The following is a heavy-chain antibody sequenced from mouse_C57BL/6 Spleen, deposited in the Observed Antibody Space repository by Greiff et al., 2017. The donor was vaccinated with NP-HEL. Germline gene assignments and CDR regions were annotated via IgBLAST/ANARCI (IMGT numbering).Heavy chain of an antibody. J-gene: IGHJ4*01. CDR3: ARSDEAMDD. V-gene: IGHV1-82*01. Sequence: QVQLQQSGPELVKPGASVKISCKASGYAFSSSWMNWVKQRPGKGLEWIGRIYPGDGDTNYNGKFKGKATLTADKSSSTAYMQLSSLTSDDSAVYICARSDEAMDDWGQGTSVTVSS. CDR1: GYAFSSSW. CDR2: IYPGDGDT.